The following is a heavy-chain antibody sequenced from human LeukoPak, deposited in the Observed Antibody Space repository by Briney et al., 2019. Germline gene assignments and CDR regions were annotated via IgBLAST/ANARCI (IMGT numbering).Heavy chain of an antibody. V-gene: IGHV3-23*01. J-gene: IGHJ4*02. CDR1: GFTFSSYA. Sequence: QPGGSLRLSCAASGFTFSSYAMSWVRQAPGRGLEWVSLIRGSSDVIEYADSVRGRFTISRDNSKNTVSLQLNNLRAEDTALYYCAKGQSASSTFDCWGQGTLVTVSS. CDR3: AKGQSASSTFDC. CDR2: IRGSSDVI.